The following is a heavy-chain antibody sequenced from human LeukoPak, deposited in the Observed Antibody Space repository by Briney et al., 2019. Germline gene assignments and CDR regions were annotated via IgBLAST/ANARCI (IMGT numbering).Heavy chain of an antibody. D-gene: IGHD2-21*02. J-gene: IGHJ4*02. CDR1: GFTFSSYG. CDR2: ISGSGSST. CDR3: AKGADCGGDCWYFDY. V-gene: IGHV3-23*01. Sequence: GGSLRLSCAASGFTFSSYGMHWVRQAPGKGLEWVSVISGSGSSTYYADSVKGRFTISRDNSKNTLYLQMNSLRAVDTAVYYCAKGADCGGDCWYFDYWGQGTLVTVSS.